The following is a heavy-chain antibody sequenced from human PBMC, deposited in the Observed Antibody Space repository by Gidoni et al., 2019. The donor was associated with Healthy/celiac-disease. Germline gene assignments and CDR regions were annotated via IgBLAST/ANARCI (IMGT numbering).Heavy chain of an antibody. CDR2: ISGSGGST. CDR1: GFTFSSYA. D-gene: IGHD3-3*01. V-gene: IGHV3-23*01. J-gene: IGHJ4*02. Sequence: EVQLLESGGGLVQPGGSLRLSCAASGFTFSSYAMRWVRQAPGKGLEWVSAISGSGGSTYYADSVKGRFTISRDNSKNTLYLQMNSLRAEDTAVYYCAKFSGNDFWSGYYNYEYYFDYWGQGTLVTVSS. CDR3: AKFSGNDFWSGYYNYEYYFDY.